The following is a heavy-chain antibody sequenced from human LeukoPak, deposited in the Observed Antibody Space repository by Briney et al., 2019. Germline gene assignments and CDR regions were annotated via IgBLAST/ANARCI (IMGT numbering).Heavy chain of an antibody. CDR1: GFTFSSYS. V-gene: IGHV3-48*04. D-gene: IGHD4-17*01. CDR2: ISNSGSTI. Sequence: GGSLRLSCAASGFTFSSYSMNWVRQAPGKGLEWVSYISNSGSTIYYADSVKGRFTISRDNAKNSLYLQMNSLRAEDTAVYYCAREMVTTAGAFDIWGQGTMVTVSS. CDR3: AREMVTTAGAFDI. J-gene: IGHJ3*02.